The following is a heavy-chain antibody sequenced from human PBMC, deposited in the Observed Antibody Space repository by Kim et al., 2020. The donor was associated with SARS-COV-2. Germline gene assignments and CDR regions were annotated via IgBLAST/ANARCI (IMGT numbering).Heavy chain of an antibody. V-gene: IGHV4-59*08. Sequence: SETLSLTCTVSGGSISSYYWSWIRQPPGKGLEWIGYIYYSGSTNYNPSLKSRVTISVDTSKNQFSLKLSSVTAADTAVYYCARLDSGSYEIDYWGQGTLVTVSS. J-gene: IGHJ4*02. D-gene: IGHD1-26*01. CDR2: IYYSGST. CDR3: ARLDSGSYEIDY. CDR1: GGSISSYY.